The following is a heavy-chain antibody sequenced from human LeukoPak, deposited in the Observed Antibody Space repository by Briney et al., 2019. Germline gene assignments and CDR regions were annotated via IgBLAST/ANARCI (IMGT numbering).Heavy chain of an antibody. Sequence: PGGSLRHSCEVSGFTFSSYSLTWVRQVPGKGLEWIAYMTATSNTFYYADSVKGRFTISRDNARNSLFLQMNSLTVEDTAVYYCAGSLSGYDPLSAFWGQGTLVTVSS. CDR2: MTATSNTF. V-gene: IGHV3-48*04. CDR3: AGSLSGYDPLSAF. J-gene: IGHJ1*01. CDR1: GFTFSSYS. D-gene: IGHD5-12*01.